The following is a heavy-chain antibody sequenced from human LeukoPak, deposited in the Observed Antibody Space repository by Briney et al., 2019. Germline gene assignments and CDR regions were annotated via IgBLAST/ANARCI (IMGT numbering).Heavy chain of an antibody. D-gene: IGHD2-2*01. Sequence: ASVKVSCKASGYTFTSYYMHWVRQAPGQGLEWMGWINPNSGGTNYAQKFQGRVTMTRDTSISTAYMELSRLRSDDTAVYYCARDYPPVSSNSAAYYYYYYMDVWGKGTTVTVSS. CDR3: ARDYPPVSSNSAAYYYYYYMDV. V-gene: IGHV1-2*02. J-gene: IGHJ6*03. CDR2: INPNSGGT. CDR1: GYTFTSYY.